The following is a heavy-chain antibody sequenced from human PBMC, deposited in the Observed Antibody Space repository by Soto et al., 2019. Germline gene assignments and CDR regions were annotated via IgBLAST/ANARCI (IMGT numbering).Heavy chain of an antibody. CDR3: ARGDYYGSGTHAFDI. CDR2: IGTAGDT. CDR1: GFTFSSYD. Sequence: GGSLRLSCAASGFTFSSYDMHWVRQATGKGLEWVSAIGTAGDTYYPGSVKGRFTISRENAKNSLYLQMNSLRAEDTAVYYCARGDYYGSGTHAFDIWGQGTMVTVSS. D-gene: IGHD3-10*01. V-gene: IGHV3-13*01. J-gene: IGHJ3*02.